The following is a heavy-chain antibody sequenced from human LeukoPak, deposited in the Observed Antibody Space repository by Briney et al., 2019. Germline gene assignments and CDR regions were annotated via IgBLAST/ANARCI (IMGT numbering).Heavy chain of an antibody. Sequence: GASVKVSCKASGYTFTGYYMHWVRQAPGQGLEWMGWINPNSGGTNYAQKFQSRVTMTRDTSISTAYMELSRLRSDDTAVYYCARERQWLRLRYGMDVWGQGTTVTVSS. CDR1: GYTFTGYY. V-gene: IGHV1-2*02. CDR2: INPNSGGT. CDR3: ARERQWLRLRYGMDV. D-gene: IGHD5-12*01. J-gene: IGHJ6*02.